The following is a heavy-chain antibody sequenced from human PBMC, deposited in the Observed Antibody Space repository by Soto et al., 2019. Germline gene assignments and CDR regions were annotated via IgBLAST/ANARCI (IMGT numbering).Heavy chain of an antibody. CDR2: IKSKTDGGTT. J-gene: IGHJ4*02. CDR1: GFTFSDAW. V-gene: IGHV3-15*01. Sequence: EVQLVESGGGLVKPGGSLRLSCAASGFTFSDAWMTWVRQAPGKGLEWVGRIKSKTDGGTTDYAAPVKGRFTISRDDSKNTLYLKMNSLKTGDTAVYYCTSPFCSTTSCFRWGQGTLVTVSS. CDR3: TSPFCSTTSCFR. D-gene: IGHD2-2*01.